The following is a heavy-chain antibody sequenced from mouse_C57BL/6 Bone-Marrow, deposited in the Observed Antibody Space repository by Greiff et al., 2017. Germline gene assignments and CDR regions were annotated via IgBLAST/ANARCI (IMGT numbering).Heavy chain of an antibody. J-gene: IGHJ3*01. V-gene: IGHV5-4*01. D-gene: IGHD3-2*02. CDR3: ARDGGSSGYEFAY. CDR2: ISDGGSYT. Sequence: DVHLVESGGGLVKPGGSLKLSCAASGFTFSSYAMSWVRQTPEKRLEWVATISDGGSYTYYPDNVKGRFTISRDNAKNNLYLQMSHLKSEDTAMYYCARDGGSSGYEFAYWGQGTLVTVSA. CDR1: GFTFSSYA.